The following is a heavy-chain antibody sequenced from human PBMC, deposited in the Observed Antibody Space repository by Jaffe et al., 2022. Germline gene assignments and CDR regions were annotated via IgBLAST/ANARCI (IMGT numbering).Heavy chain of an antibody. CDR1: GFTFSSYS. V-gene: IGHV3-21*01. J-gene: IGHJ2*01. D-gene: IGHD3-10*01. CDR2: ISSSSSYI. Sequence: EVQLVESGGGLVKPGGSLRLSCAASGFTFSSYSMNWVRQAPGKGLEWVSSISSSSSYIYYADSVKGRFTISRDNAKNSLYLQMNSLRAEDTAVYYCARDLNYYGSGSLSYWYFDLWGRGTLVTVSS. CDR3: ARDLNYYGSGSLSYWYFDL.